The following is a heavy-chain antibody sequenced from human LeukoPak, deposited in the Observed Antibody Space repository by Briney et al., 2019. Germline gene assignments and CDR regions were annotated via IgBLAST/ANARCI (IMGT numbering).Heavy chain of an antibody. D-gene: IGHD4-17*01. V-gene: IGHV4-59*12. CDR3: ARDLGTTNDPVDY. CDR1: GGSISSYY. CDR2: IYYSGST. Sequence: PSETLSLTCTVSGGSISSYYWSWVRQPPGKGLEWSGYIYYSGSTNYNPSLKSRVTISVDTSKNQFSLKLSSVTAADTAVYYCARDLGTTNDPVDYWGQGTLVTVSS. J-gene: IGHJ4*02.